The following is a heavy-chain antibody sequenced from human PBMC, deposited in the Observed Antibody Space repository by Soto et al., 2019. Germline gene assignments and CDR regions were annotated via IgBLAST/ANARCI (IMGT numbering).Heavy chain of an antibody. CDR2: FYYSGST. J-gene: IGHJ4*02. V-gene: IGHV4-59*01. D-gene: IGHD2-15*01. CDR3: ARDGIVSYFDY. CDR1: GGSISSYY. Sequence: SETLSLTCTVSGGSISSYYWIWIRQPPGKGLEWIGHFYYSGSTNYNPSLKSRVTISVDTSKNQFSLKLSSVTAADTAVYYCARDGIVSYFDYWGQGTLVTVSS.